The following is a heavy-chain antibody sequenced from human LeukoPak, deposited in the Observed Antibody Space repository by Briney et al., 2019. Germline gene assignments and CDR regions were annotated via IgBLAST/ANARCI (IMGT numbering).Heavy chain of an antibody. CDR2: ISAYNGNT. CDR1: GYTFTSYG. V-gene: IGHV1-18*01. Sequence: ASVKVSFKASGYTFTSYGISWVRQAPGQGLEWMGWISAYNGNTNYAQKLQGRVTMTTDTSTSTAYMELRSLRSDDTAVYYCARHLYSGYDLGGNWFDPWGQGTLVTVSS. J-gene: IGHJ5*02. D-gene: IGHD5-12*01. CDR3: ARHLYSGYDLGGNWFDP.